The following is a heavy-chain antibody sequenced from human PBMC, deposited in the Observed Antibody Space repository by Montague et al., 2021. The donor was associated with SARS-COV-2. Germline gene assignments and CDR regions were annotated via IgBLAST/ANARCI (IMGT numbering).Heavy chain of an antibody. CDR3: ARQEPIVVVVAAARGWFDP. CDR1: GGSISSSSYY. Sequence: SETLSLTCTVSGGSISSSSYYWGWIRQPPGKGLEWIGSIYYSGSTYYNPSLKSRVTISVDTSKNQFSLKLSSVTAADTAVYHCARQEPIVVVVAAARGWFDPWGQGTLVTVSS. V-gene: IGHV4-39*01. D-gene: IGHD2-15*01. CDR2: IYYSGST. J-gene: IGHJ5*02.